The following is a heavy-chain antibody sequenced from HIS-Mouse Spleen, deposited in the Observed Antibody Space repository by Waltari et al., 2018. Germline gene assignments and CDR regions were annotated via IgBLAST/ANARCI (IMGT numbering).Heavy chain of an antibody. CDR3: AREIPYSSSWYDWYFDL. D-gene: IGHD6-13*01. CDR2: IYYSGST. Sequence: QLQLQESGPGLVKPSETVSLTCTVPGGSISSSSYYWGWIRQPPGKGLEWIGSIYYSGSTYYNPSLKSRVTISVDTSKNQFSLKLSSVTAADTAVYYCAREIPYSSSWYDWYFDLWGRGTLVTVSS. V-gene: IGHV4-39*07. J-gene: IGHJ2*01. CDR1: GGSISSSSYY.